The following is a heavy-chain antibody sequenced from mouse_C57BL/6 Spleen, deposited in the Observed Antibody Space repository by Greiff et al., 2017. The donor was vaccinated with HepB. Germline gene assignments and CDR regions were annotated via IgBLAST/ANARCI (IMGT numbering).Heavy chain of an antibody. D-gene: IGHD2-1*01. CDR2: IDPENGDT. CDR3: TTARGNYDFDY. CDR1: GFNIKDDY. J-gene: IGHJ2*01. Sequence: VQLQQSGAELVRPGASVKLSCTASGFNIKDDYMHWVKQRPEQGLEWIGWIDPENGDTEYASKFQGKATITADTASNTAYLQLSSLTSEDTAVYYRTTARGNYDFDYWGQGTTLTVSS. V-gene: IGHV14-4*01.